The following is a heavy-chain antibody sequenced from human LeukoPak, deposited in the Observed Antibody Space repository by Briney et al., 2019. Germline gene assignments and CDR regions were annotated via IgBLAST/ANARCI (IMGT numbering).Heavy chain of an antibody. CDR1: GFTLSNYA. CDR3: VKDLMGRSYLSVD. D-gene: IGHD1-26*01. J-gene: IGHJ4*02. CDR2: ISSNGGST. V-gene: IGHV3-64D*06. Sequence: GGSLRLSCSASGFTLSNYAMHWVRQAPGKGLEYVSAISSNGGSTYYADSVKGRFTISRDNSKNTLYLQMSSLRAEDTAVYYCVKDLMGRSYLSVDWGQGTLVTVSS.